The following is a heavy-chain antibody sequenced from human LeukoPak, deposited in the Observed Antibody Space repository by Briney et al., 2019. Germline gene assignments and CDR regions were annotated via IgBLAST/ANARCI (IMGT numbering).Heavy chain of an antibody. V-gene: IGHV4-59*01. CDR3: ARDRRGGDYFDC. Sequence: SETLSLTCTVSGGSISSYYWSWIRQPPGKGLEWIGYIYYSGGTNYNPSLKSRVTISVDTSKNQFSLKLSSVTAADTAVYYCARDRRGGDYFDCWGQGTLVTVSS. CDR2: IYYSGGT. D-gene: IGHD3-16*01. CDR1: GGSISSYY. J-gene: IGHJ4*02.